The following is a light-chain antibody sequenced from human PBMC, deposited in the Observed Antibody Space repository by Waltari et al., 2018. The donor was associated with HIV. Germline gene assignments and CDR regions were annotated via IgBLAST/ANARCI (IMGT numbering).Light chain of an antibody. J-gene: IGKJ4*01. CDR1: RTVLYSSNNQNY. CDR2: WAS. CDR3: QQYFSLPRT. Sequence: DIVMTQSPDSLPVSLGERATINCRASRTVLYSSNNQNYLAWYQQKPGHPPKAVLHWASTRAFGVPGRFSGSGSGTNFSLTISSLQADDVAMYFCQQYFSLPRTFGGGTKLEIK. V-gene: IGKV4-1*01.